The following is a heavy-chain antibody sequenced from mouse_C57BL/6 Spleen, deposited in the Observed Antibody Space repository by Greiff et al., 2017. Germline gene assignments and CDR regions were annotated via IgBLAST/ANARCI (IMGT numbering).Heavy chain of an antibody. D-gene: IGHD1-1*01. V-gene: IGHV1-72*01. CDR3: ARRIYGSSYEWYFDV. J-gene: IGHJ1*03. CDR1: GYTFTSYW. Sequence: QVQLQQPGTELVKPGASVKLSCKASGYTFTSYWMHWVKQRPGRGLEWIGRIDPNSGGTKYNEKFKSKATLTVDKPSSTAYMQLSSLTSEDSAVYYCARRIYGSSYEWYFDVWGTGTTVTVSS. CDR2: IDPNSGGT.